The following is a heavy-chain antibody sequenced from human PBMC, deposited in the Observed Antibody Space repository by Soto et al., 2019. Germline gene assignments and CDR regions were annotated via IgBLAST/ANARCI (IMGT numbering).Heavy chain of an antibody. CDR3: AKDTSKGWYVYGMGG. CDR1: GFTFSSYG. Sequence: GGSLRLSCAASGFTFSSYGMHWVRQAPGKGLEWVAVISYDGSNKYYADSVKGRFTISRDNSKNKLYLQMNSLRAEDTAVYYCAKDTSKGWYVYGMGGWGQGTTVTVAS. CDR2: ISYDGSNK. D-gene: IGHD6-19*01. J-gene: IGHJ6*02. V-gene: IGHV3-30*18.